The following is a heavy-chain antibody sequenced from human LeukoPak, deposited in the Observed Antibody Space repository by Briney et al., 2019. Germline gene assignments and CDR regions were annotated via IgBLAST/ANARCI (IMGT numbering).Heavy chain of an antibody. J-gene: IGHJ6*03. CDR3: ARVSSKTMVRAIITKKNYYYYYMAV. Sequence: KTSETLSLTCTVSGGSISSYYWSWIRQPPGKGLEWIGYIYYSGSTNYKPSLKSRVTISVDTSKNQFSLKLSSVTAADAAMYYCARVSSKTMVRAIITKKNYYYYYMAVWGKGTTVTISS. CDR1: GGSISSYY. CDR2: IYYSGST. D-gene: IGHD3-10*01. V-gene: IGHV4-59*01.